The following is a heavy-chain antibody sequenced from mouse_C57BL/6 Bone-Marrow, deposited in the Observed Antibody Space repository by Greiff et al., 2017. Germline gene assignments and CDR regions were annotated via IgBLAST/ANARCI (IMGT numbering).Heavy chain of an antibody. J-gene: IGHJ1*03. CDR1: GYTFTSYG. CDR2: IYPRSGNT. V-gene: IGHV1-81*01. D-gene: IGHD2-4*01. CDR3: ARWRIYYYYDGVWWYFDV. Sequence: QVQLKQSGAELARPGASVKLSCKASGYTFTSYGIRWVKQRTGQGLEWIGEIYPRSGNTYYNEKFKGKATLTADKSSSTAYMELRSLTSEDSAVYFCARWRIYYYYDGVWWYFDVWGTGTTVTVSS.